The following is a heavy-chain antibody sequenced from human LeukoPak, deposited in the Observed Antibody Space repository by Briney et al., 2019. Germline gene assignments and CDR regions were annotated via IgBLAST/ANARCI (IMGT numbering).Heavy chain of an antibody. Sequence: GGSLRLSCAASGFAITDHHMDWVRQAPGKGMEWVGRSQTTKPNSCSTEYAASVKSRSTISRDDSKNSLYLQLNSLKTEDSALYYCVRMVTTSSGWYHFDNWGQGTLVTVSS. J-gene: IGHJ4*02. CDR3: VRMVTTSSGWYHFDN. CDR2: SQTTKPNSCST. CDR1: GFAITDHH. D-gene: IGHD6-13*01. V-gene: IGHV3-72*01.